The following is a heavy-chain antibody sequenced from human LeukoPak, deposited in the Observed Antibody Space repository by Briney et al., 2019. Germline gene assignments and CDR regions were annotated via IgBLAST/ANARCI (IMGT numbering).Heavy chain of an antibody. CDR2: ISNDGGGT. V-gene: IGHV3-23*01. J-gene: IGHJ4*02. CDR3: AKGSSGYFFDL. D-gene: IGHD3-22*01. Sequence: GGSLRLSCAASGFTFSSYAMSWVRQAPGKGLELVSAISNDGGGTTYADFVKGRFSVSRDNSKNTLFLQMNSLRAEDTALYYCAKGSSGYFFDLWGQGTPVTVSS. CDR1: GFTFSSYA.